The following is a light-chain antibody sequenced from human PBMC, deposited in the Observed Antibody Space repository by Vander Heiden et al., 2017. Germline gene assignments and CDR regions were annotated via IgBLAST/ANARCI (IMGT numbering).Light chain of an antibody. V-gene: IGKV1-39*01. J-gene: IGKJ4*01. CDR2: AAS. CDR3: QQSYSTPRT. Sequence: DIQMTQSPSSLSASVGDRVTITCRASQSISSYLNGYQQKPGKAPKLLIYAASSLQSGVPSRFSGSGSGTEFTLTISSLQPEDFATYYCQQSYSTPRTFGGGTKVEIK. CDR1: QSISSY.